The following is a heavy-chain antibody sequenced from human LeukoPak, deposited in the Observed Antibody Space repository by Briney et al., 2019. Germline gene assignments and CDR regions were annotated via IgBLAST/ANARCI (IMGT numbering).Heavy chain of an antibody. D-gene: IGHD3-3*01. V-gene: IGHV3-30*02. Sequence: GGSLRLSCAASGFTFSSYGMHWVRQAPGKGLEWVAFIRYDGSNKYYADSVKGRFTISRDNSKNTLYLQMNSLRAEDTAVYYCARAPALRFLEYYYYYMDVWGTGTTVTVSS. CDR2: IRYDGSNK. J-gene: IGHJ6*03. CDR1: GFTFSSYG. CDR3: ARAPALRFLEYYYYYMDV.